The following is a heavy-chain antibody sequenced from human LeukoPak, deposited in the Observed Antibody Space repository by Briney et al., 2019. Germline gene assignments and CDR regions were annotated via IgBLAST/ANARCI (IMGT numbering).Heavy chain of an antibody. Sequence: PGGSLRLSCAASGFTFSNAWMSWVRQAPGKGLEWVSSISSSSSYIYYADSVKGRFTISRDNAKNSLYLQMNSLRAEDTAVYYCARDWAGTQIYYYYYGMDVWGQGTTVTVSS. J-gene: IGHJ6*02. CDR3: ARDWAGTQIYYYYYGMDV. D-gene: IGHD1-1*01. CDR2: ISSSSSYI. CDR1: GFTFSNAW. V-gene: IGHV3-21*01.